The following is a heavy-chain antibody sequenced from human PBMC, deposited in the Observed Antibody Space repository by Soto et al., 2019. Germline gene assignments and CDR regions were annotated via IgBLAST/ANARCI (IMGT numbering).Heavy chain of an antibody. Sequence: EVQLVESGGALVQPGGSLRLSCAVSGFSVSGTFMNWVRQATGKGLEWVAVIHSGGNTFYGDSVKGRFTISRDSSKNMVYLQMTSLRGDDTAVYFCARALVTTPPRTFDYWGQGTLVTVSS. V-gene: IGHV3-66*01. J-gene: IGHJ4*02. CDR2: IHSGGNT. CDR1: GFSVSGTF. CDR3: ARALVTTPPRTFDY. D-gene: IGHD2-21*02.